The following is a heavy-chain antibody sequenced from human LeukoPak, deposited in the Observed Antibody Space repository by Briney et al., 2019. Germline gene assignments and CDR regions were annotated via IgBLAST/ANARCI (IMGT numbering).Heavy chain of an antibody. V-gene: IGHV3-23*01. J-gene: IGHJ4*02. CDR2: ISGSGGST. CDR1: GFTFSSYA. D-gene: IGHD3-22*01. CDR3: AKDEGYDSSGYYGY. Sequence: GGSLRLSCAASGFTFSSYAMSWVRQAPGKGLEWVSAISGSGGSTYYADSVEGRFTISRDNSKNTLYLQMNSLRAEDTAVYYCAKDEGYDSSGYYGYWGQGTLVTVSS.